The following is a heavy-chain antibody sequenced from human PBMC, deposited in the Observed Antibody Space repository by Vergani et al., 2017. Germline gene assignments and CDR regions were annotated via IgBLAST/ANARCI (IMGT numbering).Heavy chain of an antibody. V-gene: IGHV3-11*04. CDR2: ISSSGSTI. CDR1: GFTFSDYY. CDR3: ARDAHTSTVTKLYYYYGMDV. D-gene: IGHD4-11*01. J-gene: IGHJ6*02. Sequence: QVQLVESGGGLVKPGGSLRLSCAASGFTFSDYYMSWIRQAPGKGLEWVSYISSSGSTIYYADSVKGRLTISRDNAKNSRYLQRNSLRAEDTAVYYCARDAHTSTVTKLYYYYGMDVWGQGTTVTVSS.